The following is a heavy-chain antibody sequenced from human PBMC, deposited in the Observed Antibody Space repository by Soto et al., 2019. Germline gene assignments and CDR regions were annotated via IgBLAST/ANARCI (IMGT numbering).Heavy chain of an antibody. D-gene: IGHD5-18*01. Sequence: ASETLSLTCTVSGGSISSYYWSWIPQPPGKGLEWIGYIYYSGSTNYNPSLKSRVTISVDTSKNQFPLKLSSVTAADTAVYYCARSGYSYGPNPLLYWGQGTLVTVSS. CDR3: ARSGYSYGPNPLLY. CDR2: IYYSGST. CDR1: GGSISSYY. V-gene: IGHV4-59*12. J-gene: IGHJ4*02.